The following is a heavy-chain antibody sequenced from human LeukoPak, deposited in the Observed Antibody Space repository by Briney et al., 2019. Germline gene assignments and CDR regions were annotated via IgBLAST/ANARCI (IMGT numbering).Heavy chain of an antibody. CDR2: VNHSGST. CDR1: GESFSGYY. Sequence: SETLSLTCAVYGESFSGYYWSWIRQPPGKGLEWIGEVNHSGSTNYNPSLKSRVTISVDTSKNQFSLKLSSVTAADTAVYYCARGGPGQQLVLVYWGQEPWSPSPQ. CDR3: ARGGPGQQLVLVY. J-gene: IGHJ4*01. V-gene: IGHV4-34*01. D-gene: IGHD6-13*01.